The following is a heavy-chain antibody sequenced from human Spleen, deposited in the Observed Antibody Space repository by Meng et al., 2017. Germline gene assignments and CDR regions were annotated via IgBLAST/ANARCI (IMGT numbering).Heavy chain of an antibody. Sequence: GESLKISCAASGFTFSSYAMSWVRQAPGKGLEWVSGISGSVGSTYYADSVKGRFTIFRDNFKNTLYLQMNSLRAEDTAVYYCAKEANYYDSTGGGYDAFDIWGQGTMVTVSS. CDR1: GFTFSSYA. D-gene: IGHD3-22*01. CDR3: AKEANYYDSTGGGYDAFDI. J-gene: IGHJ3*02. CDR2: ISGSVGST. V-gene: IGHV3-23*01.